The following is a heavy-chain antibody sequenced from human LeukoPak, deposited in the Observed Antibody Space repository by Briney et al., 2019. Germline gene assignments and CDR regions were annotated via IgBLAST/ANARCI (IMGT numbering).Heavy chain of an antibody. Sequence: KTSETLSLTCTVSGGSISSSNWWSWVRQPPGKGLEWIGEIYHSGSTNYNPSLKSRVTISVDKSKNQFSLKLSSVTAADTAVYYCARCPNDYESPYYMDVWGKGTTVTVSS. CDR1: GGSISSSNW. D-gene: IGHD4-17*01. V-gene: IGHV4-4*02. CDR3: ARCPNDYESPYYMDV. CDR2: IYHSGST. J-gene: IGHJ6*03.